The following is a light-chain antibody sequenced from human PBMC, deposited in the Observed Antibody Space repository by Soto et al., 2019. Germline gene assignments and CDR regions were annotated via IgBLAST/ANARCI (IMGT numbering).Light chain of an antibody. J-gene: IGLJ1*01. CDR1: SSNIGAGYD. CDR2: GNS. V-gene: IGLV1-40*01. Sequence: QSVLTQPPSVSGAPGQRVTISCTGRSSNIGAGYDVHWYQQLPGTAPKLLIYGNSNRPSGVPDRFSGSKSGTSASLAITVLQAEDEADYYCQSYDSSLSGFYVFGTGTKVTVL. CDR3: QSYDSSLSGFYV.